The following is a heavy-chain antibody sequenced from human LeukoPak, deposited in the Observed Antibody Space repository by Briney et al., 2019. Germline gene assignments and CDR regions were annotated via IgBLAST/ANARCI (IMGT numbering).Heavy chain of an antibody. CDR2: VYYTGST. V-gene: IGHV4-59*02. J-gene: IGHJ4*02. Sequence: PSETLSLTCTVSGGSVSGYYWSWIRQPPGKGLEWIGYVYYTGSTNYNPSLKSRVTMSIDTSKNQFSLRLSSVTAADTAVYYCARVSLVRGAPDYYFDYWGQGTLVTVSS. CDR1: GGSVSGYY. CDR3: ARVSLVRGAPDYYFDY. D-gene: IGHD3-10*01.